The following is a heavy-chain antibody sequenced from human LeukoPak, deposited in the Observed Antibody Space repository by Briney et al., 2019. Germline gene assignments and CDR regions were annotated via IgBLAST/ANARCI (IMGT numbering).Heavy chain of an antibody. D-gene: IGHD6-13*01. CDR3: ARSDTHHIHSSSWHFDY. CDR1: GGSISSSSW. Sequence: PSETLSLTCAVSGGSISSSSWWSWVRQPPGKGLEWIGYSSYSGSSNYNPSLKSRVTISVDTSKTQFSLYLNSVTAADTAVYYCARSDTHHIHSSSWHFDYWGQGTLVTVSS. CDR2: SSYSGSS. J-gene: IGHJ4*02. V-gene: IGHV4-4*02.